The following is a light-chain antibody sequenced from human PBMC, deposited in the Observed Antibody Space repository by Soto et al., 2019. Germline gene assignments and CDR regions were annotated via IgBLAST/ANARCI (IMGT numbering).Light chain of an antibody. Sequence: EIVLTQSPGTLPLSPGARATLSCRAIQSVTSDYFASYQQKPGQAPPLLIYGASIRATGIPARFSGSGSGTAFTLTISRLEPEDYAMYHCQQYGNSPRVTFGGGTKVDIK. J-gene: IGKJ4*01. V-gene: IGKV3-20*01. CDR1: QSVTSDY. CDR2: GAS. CDR3: QQYGNSPRVT.